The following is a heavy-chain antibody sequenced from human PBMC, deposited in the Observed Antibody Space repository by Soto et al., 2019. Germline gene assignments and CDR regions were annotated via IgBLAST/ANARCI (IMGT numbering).Heavy chain of an antibody. D-gene: IGHD3-22*01. J-gene: IGHJ4*02. V-gene: IGHV3-48*02. CDR3: ARDPGARYYDSSGYYYPFDY. CDR1: GFTFSSYS. Sequence: PGGSLRLSCAASGFTFSSYSMNWVRQAPGKGLEWVSYISSSSSTIYYADSVKGRFTISRDNAKNSLYLQMNSLRDEDTAVYYCARDPGARYYDSSGYYYPFDYWGQGTLVTVS. CDR2: ISSSSSTI.